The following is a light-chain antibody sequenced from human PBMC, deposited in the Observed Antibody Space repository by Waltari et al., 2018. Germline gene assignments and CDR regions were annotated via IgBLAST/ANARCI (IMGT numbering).Light chain of an antibody. CDR1: QDISNN. J-gene: IGKJ1*01. Sequence: DIQMTQSPSSLPASMGERVTISCQASQDISNNLHWYQQKPGQAPKLLIYAASNLQTGVSSRFSGSGSGTHFSLTFSSLQPEDVATYYCQQYHTNPATFGQGTKVEIK. CDR3: QQYHTNPAT. V-gene: IGKV1-33*01. CDR2: AAS.